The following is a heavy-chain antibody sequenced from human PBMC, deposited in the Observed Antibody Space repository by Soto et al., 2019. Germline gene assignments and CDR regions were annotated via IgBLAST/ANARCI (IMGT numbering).Heavy chain of an antibody. J-gene: IGHJ6*02. CDR3: ARGDATKIVVTTYYAMDV. CDR2: ISPYFGKP. CDR1: GYTFTSYG. D-gene: IGHD3-22*01. Sequence: ASVKVSCKASGYTFTSYGISWVRQAPGQGLEWMGSISPYFGKPKYAQKVQDRVTMTADESTTTVYMEVRSLTSEDTAVYYCARGDATKIVVTTYYAMDVWGQGTTVTVSS. V-gene: IGHV1-18*01.